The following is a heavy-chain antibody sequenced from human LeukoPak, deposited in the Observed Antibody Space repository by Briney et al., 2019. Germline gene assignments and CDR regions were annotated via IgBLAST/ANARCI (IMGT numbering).Heavy chain of an antibody. CDR1: GFTFSSYS. CDR2: ITSSRSYI. D-gene: IGHD3-10*01. CDR3: ARGFQESVSYSPYYFDY. V-gene: IGHV3-21*01. Sequence: GGSLRLSCAASGFTFSSYSMNWVRQAPGKGLEWVSPITSSRSYIYYADSVKGRFTIYRDNAKNSLYLQMNSLRAEDTAVYYCARGFQESVSYSPYYFDYWGQGTLVTDSS. J-gene: IGHJ4*02.